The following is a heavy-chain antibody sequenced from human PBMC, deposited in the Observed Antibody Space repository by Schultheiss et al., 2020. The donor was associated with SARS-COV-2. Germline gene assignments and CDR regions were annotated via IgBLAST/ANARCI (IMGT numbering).Heavy chain of an antibody. V-gene: IGHV3-21*01. D-gene: IGHD3-3*01. Sequence: GGSLRLSCAASGFTFSSYWMHWVRQAPGKGLEWVSSISSSSSYIYYADSVKGRFTISRDNAKNSLYLQMNSLRAEDTAVYYCARDSVFNSYYDFWSGYYKAIWGQGTMVTVSS. CDR2: ISSSSSYI. CDR1: GFTFSSYW. J-gene: IGHJ3*02. CDR3: ARDSVFNSYYDFWSGYYKAI.